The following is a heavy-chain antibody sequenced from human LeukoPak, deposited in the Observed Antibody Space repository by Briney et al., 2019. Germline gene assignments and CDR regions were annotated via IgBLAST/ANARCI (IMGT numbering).Heavy chain of an antibody. D-gene: IGHD6-13*01. V-gene: IGHV3-30*18. CDR1: GFTFSSYG. J-gene: IGHJ4*02. CDR3: AKDHGSSDWYYFDY. CDR2: ISYDGSNK. Sequence: GGSLRLSCAASGFTFSSYGMHWVRQAPGKGLEWVAVISYDGSNKYYADSVKGRFTISRDNSKNTLYLQMNTLRADDTAVYYCAKDHGSSDWYYFDYWGQGTLVTVSS.